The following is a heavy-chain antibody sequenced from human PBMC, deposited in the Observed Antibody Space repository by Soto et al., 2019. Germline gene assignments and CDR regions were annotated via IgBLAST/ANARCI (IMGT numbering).Heavy chain of an antibody. CDR2: ISGSGGST. CDR3: AKDLTPPFSSSPYFAY. V-gene: IGHV3-23*01. J-gene: IGHJ4*02. CDR1: GFTFIGYA. Sequence: GVSLRLSCAASGFTFIGYAMSCVRKATGKGLEWVSAISGSGGSTYYVDSVKGRFTISRDNSKNTLYLQMNSLRAEDTAVYYCAKDLTPPFSSSPYFAYWVQGTLVTVSS. D-gene: IGHD6-13*01.